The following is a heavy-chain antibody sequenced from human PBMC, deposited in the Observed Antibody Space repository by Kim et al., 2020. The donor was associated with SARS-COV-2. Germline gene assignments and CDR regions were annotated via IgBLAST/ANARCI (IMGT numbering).Heavy chain of an antibody. D-gene: IGHD3-3*01. CDR3: ARGSGGSGSVRFSCCYYYGMDV. J-gene: IGHJ6*02. CDR2: ISSSGSTI. CDR1: GFTFSSYE. V-gene: IGHV3-48*03. Sequence: GGSLRLSCAASGFTFSSYEMNWVRQAPGKGLEWVSYISSSGSTIYYADSVKGRFTISRDNAKNSLYLQMNSLRAEDTAVYYCARGSGGSGSVRFSCCYYYGMDVWGQGTTVTVSS.